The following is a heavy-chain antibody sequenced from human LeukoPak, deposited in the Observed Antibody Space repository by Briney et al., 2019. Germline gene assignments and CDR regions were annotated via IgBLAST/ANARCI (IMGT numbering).Heavy chain of an antibody. Sequence: SETLSLTCTVSGYSISSGYYWGWIRQPPGKGLEWIGSIYHSGSTYYNPSLKSRVTISVDTSKNQFSLKLSSVTAADTAVYYCARPSIAAVRSAFDIWGQGTMVTVSS. CDR1: GYSISSGYY. CDR3: ARPSIAAVRSAFDI. CDR2: IYHSGST. D-gene: IGHD6-6*01. V-gene: IGHV4-38-2*02. J-gene: IGHJ3*02.